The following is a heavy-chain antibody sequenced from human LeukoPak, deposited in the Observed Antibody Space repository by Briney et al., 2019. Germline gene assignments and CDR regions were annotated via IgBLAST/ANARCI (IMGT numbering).Heavy chain of an antibody. J-gene: IGHJ5*02. Sequence: ASVKVSCKASGYTFTSYDINWVRQATGQGLEWMGWMNPNSGNTGYAQKFQGRVTITRNTSISTAYMELSSLRSEDTAVYYCARDPDIVGATGNWFDPWGQGTLVTVSS. CDR3: ARDPDIVGATGNWFDP. D-gene: IGHD1-26*01. CDR2: MNPNSGNT. V-gene: IGHV1-8*03. CDR1: GYTFTSYD.